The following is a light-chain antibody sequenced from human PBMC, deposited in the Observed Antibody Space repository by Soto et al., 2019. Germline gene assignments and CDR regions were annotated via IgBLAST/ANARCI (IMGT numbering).Light chain of an antibody. CDR2: GAS. CDR1: QSVSSNY. V-gene: IGKV3-20*01. J-gene: IGKJ1*01. Sequence: EIVLTQSPGTLSLSPGERATLSCRASQSVSSNYLAWYQRKPGQAPRLLIYGASNRATGIPNRFSGSGSGTDFTLTITRLEAEDFVVYYCQQYGSPPPTFGQGTKVEI. CDR3: QQYGSPPPT.